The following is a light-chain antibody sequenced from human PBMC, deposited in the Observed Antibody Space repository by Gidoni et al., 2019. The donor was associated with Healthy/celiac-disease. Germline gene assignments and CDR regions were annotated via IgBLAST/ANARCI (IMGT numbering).Light chain of an antibody. CDR1: QSVSSY. J-gene: IGKJ5*01. CDR3: QQRSNWPPIT. V-gene: IGKV3-11*01. CDR2: DAS. Sequence: EIVLTQSPATLSLSPGERATLSCRASQSVSSYLAWYQQKPGQAPRLLIYDASNRAPGLPARFSGSGSGTAFTLTISSLEPEDFAVYYCQQRSNWPPITFGQGTRLEIK.